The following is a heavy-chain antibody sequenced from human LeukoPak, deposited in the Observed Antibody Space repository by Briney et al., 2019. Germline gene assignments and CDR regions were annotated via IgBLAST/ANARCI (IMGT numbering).Heavy chain of an antibody. CDR1: GFTFSGYS. CDR2: ISSSSGTI. Sequence: GGSLRLSCAASGFTFSGYSMIWVRQAPGKGLEWVSYISSSSGTIYYADSVKGRFTISRDNAKNSLYLQMNSLRAEDTAVCYCARGRRYYYGSGSYYKPADLDYWGQGTLVTVSS. V-gene: IGHV3-48*04. CDR3: ARGRRYYYGSGSYYKPADLDY. D-gene: IGHD3-10*01. J-gene: IGHJ4*02.